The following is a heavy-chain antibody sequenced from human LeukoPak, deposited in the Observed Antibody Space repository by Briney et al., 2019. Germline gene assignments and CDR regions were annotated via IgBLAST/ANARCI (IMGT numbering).Heavy chain of an antibody. D-gene: IGHD1-26*01. Sequence: SETLSLTCTVSGGSISSYYWSWIRQPAGKGLECIGRVYSSGSTNYNPSLKSRVTISVDTSKNQFSLKLSSVTAADTAVYYCARDSGSYQASRAFDIWGQGTMVTVSS. J-gene: IGHJ3*02. CDR3: ARDSGSYQASRAFDI. CDR2: VYSSGST. V-gene: IGHV4-4*07. CDR1: GGSISSYY.